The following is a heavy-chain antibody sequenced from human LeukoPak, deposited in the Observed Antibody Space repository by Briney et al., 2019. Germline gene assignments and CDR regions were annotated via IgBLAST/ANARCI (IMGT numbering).Heavy chain of an antibody. J-gene: IGHJ4*02. CDR2: ISYSGTT. CDR3: ARIGVRSVIIFGVFDY. CDR1: GGSISSYY. Sequence: SETLFLTCTVSGGSISSYYWSWIRRPPGKGLEWIGSISYSGTTFYSPSLESRVTISADTSKNQFSLKLSSVTATDTAVYYCARIGVRSVIIFGVFDYWGQGIRVTVSS. D-gene: IGHD3-10*01. V-gene: IGHV4-39*07.